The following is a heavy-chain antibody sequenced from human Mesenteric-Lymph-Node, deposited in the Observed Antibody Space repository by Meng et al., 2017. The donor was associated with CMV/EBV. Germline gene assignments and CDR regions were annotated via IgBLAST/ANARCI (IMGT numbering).Heavy chain of an antibody. CDR2: ISGGADST. V-gene: IGHV3-23*01. D-gene: IGHD3-9*01. J-gene: IGHJ4*02. CDR1: GFTFENFG. CDR3: AKDMRGGPLRYFDY. Sequence: GESLKISCAASGFTFENFGMSWVRQSPGKGLEWVSTISGGADSTFYADSMNGRFTISRDNSKNTLYLQMSSLRAEDTAVYYCAKDMRGGPLRYFDYWSQGTLVTVSS.